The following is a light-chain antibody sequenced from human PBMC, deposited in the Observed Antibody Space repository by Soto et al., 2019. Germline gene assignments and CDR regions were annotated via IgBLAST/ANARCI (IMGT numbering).Light chain of an antibody. CDR2: DTT. Sequence: IVLTQSPATLSLSPGDRATLSCRASQSVKSHVAWYQLKPGQSPRLLIFDTTNRATGTPTRVSGSGSGTDFTLTISRLEPEDLAVYYCQQRGNWPVTFGGGTKVEI. J-gene: IGKJ4*01. CDR1: QSVKSH. V-gene: IGKV3-11*01. CDR3: QQRGNWPVT.